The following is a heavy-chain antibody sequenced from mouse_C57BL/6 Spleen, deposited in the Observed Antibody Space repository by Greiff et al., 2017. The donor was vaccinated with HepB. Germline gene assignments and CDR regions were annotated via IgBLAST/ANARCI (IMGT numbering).Heavy chain of an antibody. V-gene: IGHV1-26*01. CDR2: INPNNGGT. J-gene: IGHJ4*01. Sequence: EVQLQQSGPELVKPGASVKISCKASGYTFTDYYMNWVKQIHGKSLEGIGDINPNNGGTSYNQKFKGKATLTVDNSSSTAYMELRRLTSEDSAVYSWARGEVVDRDYYAMDYWGQGTSVTVSS. CDR1: GYTFTDYY. D-gene: IGHD1-1*01. CDR3: ARGEVVDRDYYAMDY.